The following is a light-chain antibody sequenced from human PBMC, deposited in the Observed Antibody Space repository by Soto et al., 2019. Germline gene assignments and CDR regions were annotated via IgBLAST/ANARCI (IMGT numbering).Light chain of an antibody. CDR1: QDINNK. V-gene: IGKV1-33*01. CDR3: QQYESLPLT. J-gene: IGKJ5*01. CDR2: DAS. Sequence: DIQMTQSPSSLSASVGDRSTTTCQASQDINNKLIWYQQKPGKAPKLLIYDASDLERGVPSRFSGSGSGTGFTFTISSLQPEDFATYYCQQYESLPLTFGQGTRLEIK.